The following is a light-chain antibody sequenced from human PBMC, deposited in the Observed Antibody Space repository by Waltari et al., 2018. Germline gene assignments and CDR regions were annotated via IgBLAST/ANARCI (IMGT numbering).Light chain of an antibody. Sequence: IVLTQSPGTLSLSTGARATLSCRASQSVSSSYLAWYQQKPGQAPRRLIYGASSWATGNPDRVSGSGSGTDFTLTIIRQEPEDFAVYYCQQYGSAPLTFGGGTKVEIK. CDR1: QSVSSSY. V-gene: IGKV3-20*01. CDR2: GAS. J-gene: IGKJ4*01. CDR3: QQYGSAPLT.